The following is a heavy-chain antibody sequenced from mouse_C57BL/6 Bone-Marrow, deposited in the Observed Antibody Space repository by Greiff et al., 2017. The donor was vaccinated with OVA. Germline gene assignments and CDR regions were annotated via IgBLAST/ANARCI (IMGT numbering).Heavy chain of an antibody. CDR2: ISSGGSYT. D-gene: IGHD1-1*01. CDR3: ARRYGSSLAY. J-gene: IGHJ2*01. CDR1: GFTFSSSG. Sequence: LVESGGDLVKPGGSLKLSCAASGFTFSSSGMSWVRQTPDKRLEWVATISSGGSYTYYPDSVKGRFTISRDNAKNTLYLQMSSLKSEDTAMYYCARRYGSSLAYWGQGTTLTVSS. V-gene: IGHV5-6*02.